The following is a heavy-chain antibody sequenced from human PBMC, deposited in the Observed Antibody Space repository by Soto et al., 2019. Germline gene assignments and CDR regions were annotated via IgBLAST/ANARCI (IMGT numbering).Heavy chain of an antibody. CDR2: ISAYNGNT. Sequence: GASVKVSCKASGYTFTSYGISWVRQAPGQGLEWMGWISAYNGNTNYAQKLQGRVTMTTDTSTSTAYMELRSLRSDDTAVYYCARVGDTIFGVVIITNNWFDPWGQGTLVTVSS. V-gene: IGHV1-18*01. J-gene: IGHJ5*02. D-gene: IGHD3-3*01. CDR1: GYTFTSYG. CDR3: ARVGDTIFGVVIITNNWFDP.